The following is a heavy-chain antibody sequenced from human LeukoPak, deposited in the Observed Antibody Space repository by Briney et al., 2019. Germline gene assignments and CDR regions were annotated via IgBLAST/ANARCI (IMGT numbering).Heavy chain of an antibody. D-gene: IGHD6-13*01. CDR3: ARDQSPYSSSWYAWFDP. V-gene: IGHV4-59*02. J-gene: IGHJ5*02. Sequence: SETLSLTCTVSGGSVSSYYWSWIRQPPGKGLEWSGYIYYSGSTNYNPSLKSRVTISVDTSKNQFSLKLSSVTAADTAVHYCARDQSPYSSSWYAWFDPWGQGTLVTVSS. CDR1: GGSVSSYY. CDR2: IYYSGST.